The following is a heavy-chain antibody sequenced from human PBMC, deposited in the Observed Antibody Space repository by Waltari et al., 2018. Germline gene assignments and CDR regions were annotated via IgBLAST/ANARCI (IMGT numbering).Heavy chain of an antibody. CDR1: GGSISSGSYY. J-gene: IGHJ6*03. Sequence: QVQLQESGPGLVKPSQTLSLTCTVSGGSISSGSYYWSWIRQPAGKGLEWIGRIYTSGRTNYHPSRKSRVTISVDTSKNQFSLKLSSVTAADPAVYYCARDNRLVWGSYRIYMDVWGKGTTVTVSS. V-gene: IGHV4-61*02. CDR3: ARDNRLVWGSYRIYMDV. D-gene: IGHD3-16*02. CDR2: IYTSGRT.